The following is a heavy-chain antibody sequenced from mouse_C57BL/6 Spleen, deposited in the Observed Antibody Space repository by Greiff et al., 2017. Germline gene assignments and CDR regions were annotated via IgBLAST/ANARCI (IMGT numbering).Heavy chain of an antibody. J-gene: IGHJ2*01. Sequence: QVQLKESGAELVRPGTSVKVSCKASGYAFTNYLIEWVKQRPGQGLEWIGVINPGSGGTNYNEKFKGKATLTADKSSSTAYMQLSSLTSEDSAVYFCARASGPYFDYWGQGTTLTVSS. D-gene: IGHD3-1*01. CDR3: ARASGPYFDY. V-gene: IGHV1-54*01. CDR1: GYAFTNYL. CDR2: INPGSGGT.